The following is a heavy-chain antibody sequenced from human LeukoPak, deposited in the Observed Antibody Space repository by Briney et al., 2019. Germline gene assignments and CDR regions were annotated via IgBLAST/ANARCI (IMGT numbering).Heavy chain of an antibody. CDR2: ISVDGSNE. Sequence: GGSLRLSCAASGFSFSSYGMHWVRQAPGKGLEWVAVISVDGSNEYYADSVKGRFTISRDNSKNTLFLQMNSLRAEDTAVYYCAKDLDYNWNPFDDWGQGTLVTVSS. J-gene: IGHJ4*02. CDR3: AKDLDYNWNPFDD. D-gene: IGHD1-20*01. V-gene: IGHV3-30*18. CDR1: GFSFSSYG.